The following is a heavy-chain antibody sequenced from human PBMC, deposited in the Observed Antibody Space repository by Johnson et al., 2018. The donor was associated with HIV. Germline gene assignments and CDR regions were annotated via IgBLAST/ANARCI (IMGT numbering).Heavy chain of an antibody. CDR1: GFTFSSYG. CDR2: IWYDGSNK. V-gene: IGHV3-33*06. J-gene: IGHJ3*02. Sequence: QVQLVESGGGVVQPGRSLRLSCAASGFTFSSYGMHWVRQAPGKGLEWVAVIWYDGSNKYYADSVKGRFTISRDNSKNTLYLQMNSLRAEDTAVYYCAKDKDAFDIWGQGTMVTVSS. CDR3: AKDKDAFDI.